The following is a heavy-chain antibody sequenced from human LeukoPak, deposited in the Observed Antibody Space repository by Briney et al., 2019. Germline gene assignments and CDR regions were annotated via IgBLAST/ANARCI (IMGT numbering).Heavy chain of an antibody. CDR2: IKHSGSI. J-gene: IGHJ4*02. V-gene: IGHV4-34*01. CDR3: ARDRRDGSPTQD. CDR1: GGSFSGYY. Sequence: SETLSLTCAVYGGSFSGYYWTWIRQPPGKGLEWIGEIKHSGSINYNPSLKSRVTIAVETSKKHIFLKLSTVTAADTAVYYCARDRRDGSPTQDWGQGSLVTVSS. D-gene: IGHD5-24*01.